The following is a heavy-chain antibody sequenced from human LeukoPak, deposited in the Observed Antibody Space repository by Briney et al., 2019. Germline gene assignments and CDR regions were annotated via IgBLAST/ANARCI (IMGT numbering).Heavy chain of an antibody. D-gene: IGHD3-22*01. CDR1: GGTFSSYA. J-gene: IGHJ2*01. Sequence: SVKVSCKASGGTFSSYAISWVRQAPGQGLEWMGGIIPIFGTANYAQKFQGRVTITTDESTSTDYMELSSLRSEDTAVYYCARGPRYYDSSGPGSYFDLWGRGTLVTVSS. V-gene: IGHV1-69*05. CDR3: ARGPRYYDSSGPGSYFDL. CDR2: IIPIFGTA.